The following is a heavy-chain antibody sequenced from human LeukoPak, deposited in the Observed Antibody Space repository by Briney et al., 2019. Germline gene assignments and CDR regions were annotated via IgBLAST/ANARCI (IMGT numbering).Heavy chain of an antibody. Sequence: SETLSLTCTVSGGSISSSSYYWSWIRQPPGKGLEWIGEINHSGSTNYNPSLKSRVTISVDTSKNQFSLKLSSVTAADTAVYYCARKRGYSYGYDYWGQGTLVTVSS. CDR2: INHSGST. V-gene: IGHV4-39*07. CDR3: ARKRGYSYGYDY. CDR1: GGSISSSSYY. J-gene: IGHJ4*02. D-gene: IGHD5-18*01.